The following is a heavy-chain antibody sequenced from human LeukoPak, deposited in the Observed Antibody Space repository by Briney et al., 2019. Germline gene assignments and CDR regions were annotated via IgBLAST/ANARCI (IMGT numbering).Heavy chain of an antibody. CDR1: GFTFNYAW. D-gene: IGHD1-7*01. J-gene: IGHJ6*02. CDR3: TTDEDWNYARKDV. V-gene: IGHV3-15*04. Sequence: GGSLRLSCAASGFTFNYAWVSWVRQVPGKGLEWVGQTVSEIDGGTTDYAAPVKGRLTISRDDSKSTLYLQMNSLKIEDTAVYYCTTDEDWNYARKDVWGQGATVIVSS. CDR2: TVSEIDGGTT.